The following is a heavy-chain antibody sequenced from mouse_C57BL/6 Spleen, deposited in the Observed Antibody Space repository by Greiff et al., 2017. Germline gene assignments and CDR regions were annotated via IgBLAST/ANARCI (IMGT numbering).Heavy chain of an antibody. V-gene: IGHV1-39*01. J-gene: IGHJ4*01. CDR1: GYSFTDYN. CDR3: ATEGYYAMDY. Sequence: EVQLQQSGPELVKPGASVKISCKASGYSFTDYNLNWVKQSNGTSLEWIGVINPNYGTTSYNQKFKGKATLTVDQSTSAAYMHRNSLTSDDSAFYYCATEGYYAMDYWGQGTSVTVSS. CDR2: INPNYGTT.